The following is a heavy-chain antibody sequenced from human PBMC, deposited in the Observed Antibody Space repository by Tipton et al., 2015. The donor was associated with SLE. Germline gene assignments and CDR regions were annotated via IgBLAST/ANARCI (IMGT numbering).Heavy chain of an antibody. CDR2: IIPSGGST. Sequence: QLVQPGAEVKKPGASMKVSCKASGYTFTDYYIHWVRQVPGQGLEWMGIIIPSGGSTNYAQKFQGRVTMTRDTSTSTVYMELSSPTSEDTAVYYCVRELVGGHFDYWGQGTLVTVSS. CDR1: GYTFTDYY. D-gene: IGHD3-16*01. CDR3: VRELVGGHFDY. V-gene: IGHV1-46*01. J-gene: IGHJ4*02.